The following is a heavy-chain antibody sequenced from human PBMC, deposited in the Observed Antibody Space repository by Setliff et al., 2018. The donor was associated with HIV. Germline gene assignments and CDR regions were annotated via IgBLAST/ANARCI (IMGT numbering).Heavy chain of an antibody. J-gene: IGHJ4*02. Sequence: GGSLRLSCAASGFTFTDYAMNWVRQAPGKGLEWVAGMSGSDNTTFYADSVKGRFTVSRDNSKKTLYMVMDSLRAEDTAVYYCTIGHYTTAGWGQGTLVTVSS. V-gene: IGHV3-23*01. CDR1: GFTFTDYA. CDR3: TIGHYTTAG. D-gene: IGHD1-26*01. CDR2: MSGSDNTT.